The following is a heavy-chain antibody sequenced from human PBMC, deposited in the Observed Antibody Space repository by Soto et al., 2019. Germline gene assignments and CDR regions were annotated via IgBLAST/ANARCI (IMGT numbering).Heavy chain of an antibody. V-gene: IGHV4-59*01. CDR3: ARRAVVAVTGRLDTWLDP. J-gene: IGHJ5*02. CDR1: GGSITSYN. Sequence: QVQLQESGPGLVKPSETLSLTCTVSGGSITSYNWNWLRQPPGKALEWIGYVDNSGSTNYNPYLKSRVTISVDTSKNQYPLKVNSVTAADSAVYYCARRAVVAVTGRLDTWLDPWGQGILVTVSS. CDR2: VDNSGST. D-gene: IGHD2-21*01.